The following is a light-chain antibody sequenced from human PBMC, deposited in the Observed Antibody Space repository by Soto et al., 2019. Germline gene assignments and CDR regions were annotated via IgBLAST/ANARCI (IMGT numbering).Light chain of an antibody. Sequence: HSVLTQPPSASGSPGQSVAISCTGTSSDVGGYNYVSWYQQHPGKAPKLMIYEVNKRPSGVPDRFSGSKSGNTASLTVSGLQAEDEADYYCSSYAGSSNVFGTGPKVTVL. CDR3: SSYAGSSNV. CDR2: EVN. V-gene: IGLV2-8*01. CDR1: SSDVGGYNY. J-gene: IGLJ1*01.